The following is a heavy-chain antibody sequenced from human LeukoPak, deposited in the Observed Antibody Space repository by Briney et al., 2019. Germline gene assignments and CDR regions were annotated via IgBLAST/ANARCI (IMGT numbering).Heavy chain of an antibody. Sequence: SETLSLTCTVSGGSLSSSSYYWGWIRQPPGKGLEWIGSIYYSGSTYYNPSLKSRVTISVDTSKNQFSLKLSSVTAADTAVYYCARVFKQWPPDYWGQGTLVTVSS. V-gene: IGHV4-39*07. CDR3: ARVFKQWPPDY. J-gene: IGHJ4*02. D-gene: IGHD6-19*01. CDR2: IYYSGST. CDR1: GGSLSSSSYY.